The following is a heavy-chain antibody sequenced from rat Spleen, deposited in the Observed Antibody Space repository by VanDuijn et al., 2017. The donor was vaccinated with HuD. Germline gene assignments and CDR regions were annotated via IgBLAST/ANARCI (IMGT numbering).Heavy chain of an antibody. D-gene: IGHD1-1*01. CDR3: AGGGSGGLNWFAH. V-gene: IGHV2-63*01. CDR1: GFSLTGNN. J-gene: IGHJ3*01. Sequence: QVQLKESGPGLVQPSQTLSLTCTVSGFSLTGNNVYWIRQAPGKGLEWMGRMRYDGDTYYNSALKSRLSISRDTSKNQVFLKMNNLRSEDTAIYYCAGGGSGGLNWFAHWGQGTLVTVSS. CDR2: MRYDGDT.